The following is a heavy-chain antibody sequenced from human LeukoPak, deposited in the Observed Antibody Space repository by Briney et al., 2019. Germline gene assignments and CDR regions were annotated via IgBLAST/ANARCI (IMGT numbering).Heavy chain of an antibody. D-gene: IGHD4-17*01. J-gene: IGHJ4*02. Sequence: SETLSLTCTVSGGPIRSSYWSWIRQPPGKGLEWMGHIYDSGSTNNNPYPTRRGTISLATTKNKFHLMLSPGPSADPAADYCARESDDGDYGWGYWGEGNLVTVSS. CDR3: ARESDDGDYGWGY. CDR1: GGPIRSSY. V-gene: IGHV4-59*01. CDR2: IYDSGST.